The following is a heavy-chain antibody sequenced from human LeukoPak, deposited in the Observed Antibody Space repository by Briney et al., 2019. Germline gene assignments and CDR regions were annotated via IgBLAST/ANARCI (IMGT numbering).Heavy chain of an antibody. CDR1: GGSISSYY. J-gene: IGHJ4*02. CDR2: LYYSGNT. Sequence: SETLSLTCTVSGGSISSYYWSWIRQPPGKGLEWIGYLYYSGNTNYNPSLKSRVTISVDTSKNQFSLKLSSVTAADTAVYYCARRNTYGSGEIDYWGQGTLVTVSS. D-gene: IGHD3-10*01. CDR3: ARRNTYGSGEIDY. V-gene: IGHV4-59*08.